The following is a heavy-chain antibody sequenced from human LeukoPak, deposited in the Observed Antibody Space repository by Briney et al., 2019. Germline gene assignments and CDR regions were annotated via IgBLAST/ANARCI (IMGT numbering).Heavy chain of an antibody. Sequence: GGTPRLSPTASVFTFNGYSINSVPQAPGTRLEWVSSITTSSSYIYSADSVTGRFTISSNNPKNSLYLQMNSLRAEDTAVYYCARNRGDPSYFDYWGQGTLVTVS. J-gene: IGHJ4*02. CDR2: ITTSSSYI. V-gene: IGHV3-21*04. CDR1: VFTFNGYS. CDR3: ARNRGDPSYFDY. D-gene: IGHD4-17*01.